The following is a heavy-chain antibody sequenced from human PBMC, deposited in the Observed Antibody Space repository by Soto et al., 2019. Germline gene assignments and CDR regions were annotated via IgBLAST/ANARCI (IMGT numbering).Heavy chain of an antibody. Sequence: SETLSLTCTVSGGSVSSGSYYWSWIRQPPGKGLEWIGYIYYSGSTNYNPSLKSRVTISVDTSKNQFSLKLSSVTAADTAVYYCARDRVLLWFGELSNYGMDGWGQGTTVTVSS. D-gene: IGHD3-10*01. CDR3: ARDRVLLWFGELSNYGMDG. CDR1: GGSVSSGSYY. J-gene: IGHJ6*02. V-gene: IGHV4-61*01. CDR2: IYYSGST.